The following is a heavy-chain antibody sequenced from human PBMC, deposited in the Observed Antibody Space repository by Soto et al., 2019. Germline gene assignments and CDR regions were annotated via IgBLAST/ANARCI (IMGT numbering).Heavy chain of an antibody. J-gene: IGHJ6*02. D-gene: IGHD6-19*01. Sequence: PGGSLRLSCAASGFTFSSYGMHWVRQAPGKGLEWVAVIWYDGSNKYYADSVKGRFTISRDNSKNTLYLQMNSLRAEDTAVYYCARDPGIAVAGTGAYYYYGMDVWGQGTTVTVSS. CDR2: IWYDGSNK. CDR1: GFTFSSYG. V-gene: IGHV3-33*01. CDR3: ARDPGIAVAGTGAYYYYGMDV.